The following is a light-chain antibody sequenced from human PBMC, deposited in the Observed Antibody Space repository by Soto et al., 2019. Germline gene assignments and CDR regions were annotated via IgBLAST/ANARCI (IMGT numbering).Light chain of an antibody. CDR1: QSISSY. CDR2: AAS. Sequence: DIRMTQSPSSLSASVGDRVTITCRASQSISSYLNWYQQKPGKAPKLLMYAASSLQIGVPSRFSGSGSGTDFTLTISSLKPEDFATYYCHYSFSTPKTFGPRTKVDIK. CDR3: HYSFSTPKT. J-gene: IGKJ3*01. V-gene: IGKV1-39*01.